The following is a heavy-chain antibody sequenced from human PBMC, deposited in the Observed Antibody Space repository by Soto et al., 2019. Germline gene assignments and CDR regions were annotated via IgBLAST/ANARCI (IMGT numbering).Heavy chain of an antibody. V-gene: IGHV4-4*07. CDR1: GGSISRYF. Sequence: PSETLSLTCTVSGGSISRYFWSWIRQPAGKGLEWIGRIYTSGSTNYNPSLKSRVTMSVDTSKNQFSLKLSSVTAADTAVYYCAREIPLYYDFWSGHPLYYFDYWGQGTLVTVSS. CDR3: AREIPLYYDFWSGHPLYYFDY. CDR2: IYTSGST. J-gene: IGHJ4*02. D-gene: IGHD3-3*01.